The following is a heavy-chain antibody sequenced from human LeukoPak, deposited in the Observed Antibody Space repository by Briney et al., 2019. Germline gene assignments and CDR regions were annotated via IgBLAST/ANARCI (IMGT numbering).Heavy chain of an antibody. J-gene: IGHJ4*02. V-gene: IGHV3-7*04. Sequence: PGGSLRLSCAASGFTFSSYWMTWVRQAPGKGLEWVANIKEDGSEKYYVDSVKGRSTISRDNAKISLYLQLNSLRAEDTAVYYCAKDKWNPGHWGQGTLVTVSS. CDR2: IKEDGSEK. D-gene: IGHD1-20*01. CDR3: AKDKWNPGH. CDR1: GFTFSSYW.